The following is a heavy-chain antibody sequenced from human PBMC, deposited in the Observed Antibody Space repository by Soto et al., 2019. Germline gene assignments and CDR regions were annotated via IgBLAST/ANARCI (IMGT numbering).Heavy chain of an antibody. CDR2: INAGNGNT. CDR3: ARDRSPMSGWYWFDP. V-gene: IGHV1-3*01. D-gene: IGHD2-15*01. Sequence: QVQLVQSGAEVKKPGASVKVSCKASGYTFTSYAMHWVRQAPGQRLEWMGWINAGNGNTKYLQKFQGRISITSDTSARTAYMELSRLRSEDTAVYYCARDRSPMSGWYWFDPWGQGTLVTVSS. J-gene: IGHJ5*02. CDR1: GYTFTSYA.